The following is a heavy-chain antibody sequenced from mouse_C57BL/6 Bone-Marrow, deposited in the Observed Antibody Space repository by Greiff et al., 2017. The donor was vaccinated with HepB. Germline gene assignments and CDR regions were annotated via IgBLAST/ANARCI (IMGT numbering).Heavy chain of an antibody. CDR2: INPNNGGT. CDR3: AREWVKSPYFDY. Sequence: EVQLQQSGPELVKPGASVKISCKASGYTFTDYYMNWVKQSHGKSLEWIGDINPNNGGTSYNQKFKGKATLTVDKSSSTAYMELRSLTSEDSAVYYCAREWVKSPYFDYWGQGTTLTVSS. D-gene: IGHD1-3*01. CDR1: GYTFTDYY. J-gene: IGHJ2*01. V-gene: IGHV1-26*01.